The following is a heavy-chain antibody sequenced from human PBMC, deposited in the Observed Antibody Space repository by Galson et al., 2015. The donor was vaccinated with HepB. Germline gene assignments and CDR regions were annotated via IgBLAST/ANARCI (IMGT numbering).Heavy chain of an antibody. J-gene: IGHJ5*01. Sequence: SVKVSCKASGGTFINYAISWVRQAPGQGLEWMGGIIPMFGTANYAQKFQGRVAIIADESTSTAYMELRSLRSEDTAVYYCAREGAEYSSSYPLYNWFDSWGQGTLVTVSS. CDR1: GGTFINYA. V-gene: IGHV1-69*13. D-gene: IGHD6-6*01. CDR3: AREGAEYSSSYPLYNWFDS. CDR2: IIPMFGTA.